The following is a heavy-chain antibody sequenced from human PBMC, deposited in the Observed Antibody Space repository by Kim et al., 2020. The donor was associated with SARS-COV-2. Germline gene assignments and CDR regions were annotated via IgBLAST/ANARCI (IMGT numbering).Heavy chain of an antibody. V-gene: IGHV1-69*13. J-gene: IGHJ6*02. CDR3: SSTSTHGDYYYYYGMDV. D-gene: IGHD2-2*01. Sequence: SVKVSCKASGGTFSSYAISWVRQAPGQGLEWMGGIIPIFGTANYAQKFQGRVTITADESTSTAYMELSSLRSEDTAVYYCSSTSTHGDYYYYYGMDVWGQGTTVTVSS. CDR1: GGTFSSYA. CDR2: IIPIFGTA.